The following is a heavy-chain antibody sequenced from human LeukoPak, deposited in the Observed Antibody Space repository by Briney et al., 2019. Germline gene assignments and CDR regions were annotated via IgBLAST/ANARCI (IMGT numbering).Heavy chain of an antibody. CDR3: ARDSSSRARNWFDR. CDR1: GFTFSDYY. Sequence: PGGSLRLSCAASGFTFSDYYMSWIRQAPGKGLEWVSYISSSGSTIYYADSVKGRFTISRDNAKNSLYLQMNSLRAEDTAVYYCARDSSSRARNWFDRWGQGTLVTVSS. J-gene: IGHJ5*02. CDR2: ISSSGSTI. V-gene: IGHV3-11*01. D-gene: IGHD6-13*01.